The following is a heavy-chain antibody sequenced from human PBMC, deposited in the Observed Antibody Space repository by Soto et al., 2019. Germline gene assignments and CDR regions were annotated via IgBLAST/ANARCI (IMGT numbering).Heavy chain of an antibody. CDR1: RFTFSDHY. J-gene: IGHJ4*02. D-gene: IGHD3-10*01. CDR3: VRTSHYGSGSWNFDY. Sequence: EVQLVESGGGLVQPGGSLRLSCAASRFTFSDHYMDWVRQAPGKGLEWVGRTRNKANSYSTEYAASVRGRFTISRDESKNSLYLQMNSLKTEDTAVYYCVRTSHYGSGSWNFDYWGQGTLVTVSS. V-gene: IGHV3-72*01. CDR2: TRNKANSYST.